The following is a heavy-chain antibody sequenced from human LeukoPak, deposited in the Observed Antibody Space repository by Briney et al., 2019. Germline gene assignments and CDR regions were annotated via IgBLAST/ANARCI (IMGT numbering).Heavy chain of an antibody. V-gene: IGHV3-7*01. CDR2: IKQDGSEK. CDR1: GFSFRSHW. D-gene: IGHD6-6*01. J-gene: IGHJ4*02. CDR3: ARAPAAARPYYFDY. Sequence: GGSLRLSCVGSGFSFRSHWVNWVRQSPGKGLEWVANIKQDGSEKYYVDSVKGRFTISRDNAKNSLYLQMNSLRPEDTAVYYCARAPAAARPYYFDYWGQGTPVTVSS.